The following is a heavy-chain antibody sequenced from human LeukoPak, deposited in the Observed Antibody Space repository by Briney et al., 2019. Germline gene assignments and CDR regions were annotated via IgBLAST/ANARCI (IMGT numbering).Heavy chain of an antibody. Sequence: GGTLRLSCAASGFTFSSYSMNWVRQAPGKGLEWVSSISSSSTYIYYAGSVKGRFTISRDNAKNSLFLQMNSLRAEDTAVYYCARDKGTEGLLPRGDSYFDLWGRGTLVTVSS. D-gene: IGHD3-3*01. CDR3: ARDKGTEGLLPRGDSYFDL. CDR1: GFTFSSYS. V-gene: IGHV3-21*01. CDR2: ISSSSTYI. J-gene: IGHJ2*01.